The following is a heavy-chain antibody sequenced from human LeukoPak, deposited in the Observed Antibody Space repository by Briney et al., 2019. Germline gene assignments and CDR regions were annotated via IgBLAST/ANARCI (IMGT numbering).Heavy chain of an antibody. CDR3: ARDRPRGGKLGTFDY. Sequence: GRSLRLSCAASGFTFSSYAMHWVRQAPGKGLEWVAVISYDGSNKYYADSVKGRFTISRDNSKNTLYLQMNSLRAEDTAVYYCARDRPRGGKLGTFDYWGQGTLVTVSS. D-gene: IGHD7-27*01. CDR2: ISYDGSNK. CDR1: GFTFSSYA. V-gene: IGHV3-30-3*01. J-gene: IGHJ4*02.